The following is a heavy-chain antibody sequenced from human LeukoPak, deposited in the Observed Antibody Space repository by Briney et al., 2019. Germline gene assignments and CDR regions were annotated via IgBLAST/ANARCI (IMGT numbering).Heavy chain of an antibody. D-gene: IGHD1-26*01. CDR1: GGTFSSYA. Sequence: SVKVSCKASGGTFSSYAISWVRQAPGQGLEWMGGIIPIFGTANYAQKFQGRVTITADESTSTAYMELSSLRSEDTAVYYCARDQRWESPHYLDSWGQGTLVTVSS. V-gene: IGHV1-69*13. J-gene: IGHJ4*02. CDR3: ARDQRWESPHYLDS. CDR2: IIPIFGTA.